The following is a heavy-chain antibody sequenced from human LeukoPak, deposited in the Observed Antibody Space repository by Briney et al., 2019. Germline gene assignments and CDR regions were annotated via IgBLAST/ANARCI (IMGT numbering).Heavy chain of an antibody. CDR2: IIPIFGTA. D-gene: IGHD2-15*01. V-gene: IGHV1-69*13. Sequence: SVKVSCKASGGTFSSYAISWVRQAPGQGLEWMGGIIPIFGTANYAQKFQGRVTITADESTSTAYMELSSLRYEDTAMYYCAREGCSGGSCYSGYYYGMDVWGKGTTVTVSS. CDR1: GGTFSSYA. J-gene: IGHJ6*04. CDR3: AREGCSGGSCYSGYYYGMDV.